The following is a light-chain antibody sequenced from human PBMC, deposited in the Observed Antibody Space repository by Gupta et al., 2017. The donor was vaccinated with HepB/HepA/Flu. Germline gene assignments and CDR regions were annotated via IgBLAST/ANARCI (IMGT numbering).Light chain of an antibody. CDR3: QQYNKWPPLT. CDR1: QSVSSN. Sequence: EIVMTQSPATLSVSPGERATLSCRASQSVSSNLAWYQQKPGQAPRLLIYGASTRATGIPARFSGSGSGTDFTLTISSRQSEDFAVYYCQQYNKWPPLTFGHGTKVDIK. CDR2: GAS. J-gene: IGKJ3*01. V-gene: IGKV3-15*01.